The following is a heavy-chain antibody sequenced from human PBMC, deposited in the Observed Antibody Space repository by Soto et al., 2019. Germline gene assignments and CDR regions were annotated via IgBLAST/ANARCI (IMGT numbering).Heavy chain of an antibody. D-gene: IGHD6-19*01. J-gene: IGHJ5*02. CDR3: ARSVYSSGWYSRGWFDP. Sequence: SLRLSCAASGFTFSNYAMSWVRQAPGKGLEWVSTISGTGSSTYYADSEKGRFTISRDNSKNSLYLQMNSLRAEDTAVYYCARSVYSSGWYSRGWFDPWGQGTLVTVSS. V-gene: IGHV3-23*01. CDR1: GFTFSNYA. CDR2: ISGTGSST.